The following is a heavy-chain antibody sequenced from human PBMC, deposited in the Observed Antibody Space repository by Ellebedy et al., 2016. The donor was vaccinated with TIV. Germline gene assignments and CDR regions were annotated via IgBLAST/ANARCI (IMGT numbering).Heavy chain of an antibody. J-gene: IGHJ6*02. Sequence: GESLKISXEASGSTLSRYAMNWVRQAPGKGLEWVSYISISSSNIHYAESVKGRFTISRDNAKNSLYLQMNSLRVEDRAVYYCARRHVDNGNYGLDVWGQGTTVTVSS. CDR2: ISISSSNI. D-gene: IGHD2-8*01. CDR1: GSTLSRYA. V-gene: IGHV3-48*01. CDR3: ARRHVDNGNYGLDV.